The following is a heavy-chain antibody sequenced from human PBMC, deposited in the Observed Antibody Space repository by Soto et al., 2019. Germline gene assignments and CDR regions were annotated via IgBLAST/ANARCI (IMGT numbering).Heavy chain of an antibody. CDR1: GFVFNDFP. Sequence: SLGVSCLGYGFVFNDFPLHWVRQAPGKGLEWLAVISHDGEKKYYAGSVKGRFAISRDKSNDTVFLHLSSLTPDDTAVYFCARENSATHLHSWGQGILVTVSA. J-gene: IGHJ4*02. V-gene: IGHV3-30*09. CDR2: ISHDGEKK. CDR3: ARENSATHLHS. D-gene: IGHD2-21*01.